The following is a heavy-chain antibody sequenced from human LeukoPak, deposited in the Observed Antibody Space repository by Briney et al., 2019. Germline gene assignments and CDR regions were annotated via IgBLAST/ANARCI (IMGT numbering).Heavy chain of an antibody. CDR3: ARHVSGDYAWLDV. CDR1: GGSFSGYY. V-gene: IGHV4-34*01. CDR2: INHTGST. Sequence: KPSETLSLTCGVHGGSFSGYYWSWIRQPPGKGLEWIGEINHTGSTNYNPSLKSRVTISVDTSKNQFSLKLNSVTAADTAVYYCARHVSGDYAWLDVWGQGTTVTVSS. J-gene: IGHJ6*02. D-gene: IGHD4-17*01.